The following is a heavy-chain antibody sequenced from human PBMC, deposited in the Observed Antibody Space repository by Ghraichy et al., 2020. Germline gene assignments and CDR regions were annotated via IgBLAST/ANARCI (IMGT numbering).Heavy chain of an antibody. CDR3: ARPGGLLEHRIGAFDI. Sequence: GESLNISCKGSGYSFTSYWIGWVRQMPGKGLEWMGIIYPGDSDTRYSPSFQGQVTISADKSISTAYLQWSSLKASDTAMYYCARPGGLLEHRIGAFDIWGQGTMVTVSS. CDR1: GYSFTSYW. V-gene: IGHV5-51*01. J-gene: IGHJ3*02. CDR2: IYPGDSDT. D-gene: IGHD1/OR15-1a*01.